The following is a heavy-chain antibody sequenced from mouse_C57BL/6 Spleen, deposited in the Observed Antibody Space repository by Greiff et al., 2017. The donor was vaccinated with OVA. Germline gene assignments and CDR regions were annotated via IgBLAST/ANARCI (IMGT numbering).Heavy chain of an antibody. D-gene: IGHD1-1*01. Sequence: EVQLQESGGGLVKPGGSLKLSCAASGFTFSSYAMSWVRQTPEKRLEWVATISDGGSYTYYPDNVKGRFTISRDNAKNNLYLQMSHLKSEDTAMYYCARVPYGSSYLYAMDYWGQGTSVTVSS. CDR1: GFTFSSYA. V-gene: IGHV5-4*01. CDR2: ISDGGSYT. J-gene: IGHJ4*01. CDR3: ARVPYGSSYLYAMDY.